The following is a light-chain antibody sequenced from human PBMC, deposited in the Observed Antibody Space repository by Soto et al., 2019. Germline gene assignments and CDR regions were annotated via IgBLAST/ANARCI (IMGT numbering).Light chain of an antibody. CDR3: QQSYSTPPK. J-gene: IGKJ1*01. Sequence: DIQMTQSPSSLSASVGDRVTITCRASQSISSYLNWYQQKPGKAPKLLIYAASSLQSGVPSRFSGSGSGTDFTLTISSLQPEEFATYYCQQSYSTPPKFGQGTKVEIK. CDR1: QSISSY. CDR2: AAS. V-gene: IGKV1-39*01.